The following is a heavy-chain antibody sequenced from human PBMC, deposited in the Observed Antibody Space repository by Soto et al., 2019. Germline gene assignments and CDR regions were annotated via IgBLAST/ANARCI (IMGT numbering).Heavy chain of an antibody. CDR1: GFTFSSYW. D-gene: IGHD2-15*01. CDR2: ISGDGSST. Sequence: HPGGSLRLSCAASGFTFSSYWMHWVRQAPGRGLVWVSRISGDGSSTFYADSVKGRFTISRDNAKNTLYLQMNSLRAEDTSVYYCARVKMVAAPRPFDFWGQGSLVTVSS. CDR3: ARVKMVAAPRPFDF. J-gene: IGHJ4*02. V-gene: IGHV3-74*01.